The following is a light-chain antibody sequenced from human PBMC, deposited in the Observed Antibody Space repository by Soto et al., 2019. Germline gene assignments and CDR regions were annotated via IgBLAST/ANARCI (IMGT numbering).Light chain of an antibody. CDR3: QQYFSTPLT. V-gene: IGKV4-1*01. J-gene: IGKJ4*01. Sequence: EIVMTQSPDSLAVSLGERATINCKSSQSVLYSSNNKNYLAWYQQKPGQPPKLLIYWASTRESGVPDRFSGSGTGTGFTLTISSLQAEDVAVYYCQQYFSTPLTFVGGTKVEIK. CDR2: WAS. CDR1: QSVLYSSNNKNY.